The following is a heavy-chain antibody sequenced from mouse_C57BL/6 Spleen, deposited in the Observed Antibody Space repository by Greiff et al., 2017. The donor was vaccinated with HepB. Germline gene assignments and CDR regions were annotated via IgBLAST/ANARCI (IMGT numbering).Heavy chain of an antibody. Sequence: EVKLVESEGGLVQPGSSMKLSCTASGFTFSDYYMAWVRQVPEKGLEWVANINYDGSSTYYLDSLKSRFIISRDNAKNILYLQMSSLKSEDTATYYCARDQDGYWAMDYWGQGTSVTVSS. J-gene: IGHJ4*01. CDR2: INYDGSST. V-gene: IGHV5-16*01. CDR3: ARDQDGYWAMDY. D-gene: IGHD2-3*01. CDR1: GFTFSDYY.